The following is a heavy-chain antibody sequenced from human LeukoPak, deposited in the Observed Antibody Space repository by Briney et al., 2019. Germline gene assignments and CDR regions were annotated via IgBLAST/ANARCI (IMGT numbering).Heavy chain of an antibody. J-gene: IGHJ4*02. Sequence: GGSLRLSCAASGFTFSSYAMSWVRQPPGKGLEWVPAISGSGGSTYYADSVKGRFTISRDNSKNTLYLQMNSLRAEDTAVYYCAKVYDSSGYYSFFDYWGQGTLGTVSS. CDR3: AKVYDSSGYYSFFDY. CDR2: ISGSGGST. V-gene: IGHV3-23*01. D-gene: IGHD3-22*01. CDR1: GFTFSSYA.